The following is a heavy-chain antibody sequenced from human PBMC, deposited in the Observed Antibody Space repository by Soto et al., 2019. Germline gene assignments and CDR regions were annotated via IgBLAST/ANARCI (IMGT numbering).Heavy chain of an antibody. D-gene: IGHD3-16*02. Sequence: GGSLRLSCAASGFTFSSYAMHWVRQAPGKGLEWVAVISYDGSNKYYADSVKGRFTISRDNSKNTLYLQMNSLRAEDTAVYYCARVIDEVPMTPAYWGQGTLVTLSS. V-gene: IGHV3-30-3*01. CDR3: ARVIDEVPMTPAY. J-gene: IGHJ4*02. CDR1: GFTFSSYA. CDR2: ISYDGSNK.